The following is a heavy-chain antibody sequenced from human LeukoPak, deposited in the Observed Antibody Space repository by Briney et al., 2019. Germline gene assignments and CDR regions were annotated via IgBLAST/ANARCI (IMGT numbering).Heavy chain of an antibody. V-gene: IGHV6-1*01. CDR1: GDSVSSNSAA. D-gene: IGHD6-13*01. J-gene: IGHJ4*02. Sequence: SQTLSLTCALSGDSVSSNSAAWNWLRQSPSRGLEWLGRTYYRSKWYNDYAGCVKSRITINPDTSKNQFSLQLNSVTPEDTAVYYCAREERIAAARSPFDYWGQGTLVTVSS. CDR2: TYYRSKWYN. CDR3: AREERIAAARSPFDY.